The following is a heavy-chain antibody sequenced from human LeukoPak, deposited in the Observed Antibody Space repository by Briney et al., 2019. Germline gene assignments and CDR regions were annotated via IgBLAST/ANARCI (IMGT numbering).Heavy chain of an antibody. V-gene: IGHV3-48*03. J-gene: IGHJ5*02. D-gene: IGHD1-26*01. CDR1: GFPFSSYE. Sequence: GGSLRLSCAASGFPFSSYEMNWVRQAPGKRLQWVSYISSSGNKIYYAASVKGRFTISRDNAKNLLYLQMNSLRVEDTAVYYCARYSGTYRDLWGPGTLVTVSS. CDR3: ARYSGTYRDL. CDR2: ISSSGNKI.